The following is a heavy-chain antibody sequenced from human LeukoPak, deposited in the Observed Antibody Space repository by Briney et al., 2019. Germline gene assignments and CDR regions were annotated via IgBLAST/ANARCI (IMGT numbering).Heavy chain of an antibody. Sequence: GGSLRLSCSASGFAFSTYAIHWVRQAPGKGLEYVSAITSDGGSTHYADSVKGRFTTSRDNSKNTLSLQMSSLRAEDTAVYYCVKLGCSSATCYGNYWGQGTLVTVSS. CDR3: VKLGCSSATCYGNY. V-gene: IGHV3-64D*09. D-gene: IGHD2-2*01. CDR1: GFAFSTYA. CDR2: ITSDGGST. J-gene: IGHJ4*02.